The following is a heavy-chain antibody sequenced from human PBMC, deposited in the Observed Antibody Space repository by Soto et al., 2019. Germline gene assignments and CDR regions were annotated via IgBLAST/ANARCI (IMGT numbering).Heavy chain of an antibody. D-gene: IGHD1-26*01. CDR2: IIPIFGTA. J-gene: IGHJ4*02. CDR1: GGTFSSYA. CDR3: ARAPYSYTSFFFDY. Sequence: GASVKVSCKASGGTFSSYAISWVRQAPGQGLEWMGGIIPIFGTANYAQKFQGRVTITADESTSTAYMELTSLRSDDTAVYYCARAPYSYTSFFFDYWGQGTLVTVSS. V-gene: IGHV1-69*13.